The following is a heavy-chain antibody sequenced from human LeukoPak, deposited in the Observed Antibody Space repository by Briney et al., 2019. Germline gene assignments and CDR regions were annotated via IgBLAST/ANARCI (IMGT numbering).Heavy chain of an antibody. V-gene: IGHV3-48*02. J-gene: IGHJ4*02. Sequence: PGGSLRLSCVASGFTFSDYCMNWVRQTPGEGLEWISYFSGRSNIIDYADSVKGRFTISRDNAKNSLFLQMNSLTDDDTAVYYCARDFHWAFDSWGQGALVTVSS. CDR3: ARDFHWAFDS. CDR1: GFTFSDYC. CDR2: FSGRSNII. D-gene: IGHD3-9*01.